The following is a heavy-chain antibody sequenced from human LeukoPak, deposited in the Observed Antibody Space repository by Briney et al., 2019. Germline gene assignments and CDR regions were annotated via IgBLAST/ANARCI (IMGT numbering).Heavy chain of an antibody. CDR1: GFTFSSYA. J-gene: IGHJ4*02. CDR3: AKDHYYDSSGYYYEDGYFDY. D-gene: IGHD3-22*01. V-gene: IGHV3-23*01. CDR2: ISGSGGST. Sequence: GGPLRLSCAASGFTFSSYAMSWVRQAPGKGLEWVSAISGSGGSTYYADSVKGRFTISRDNSKNTLYLQMNSLRAEDTAVYYCAKDHYYDSSGYYYEDGYFDYWGQGTLVTVSS.